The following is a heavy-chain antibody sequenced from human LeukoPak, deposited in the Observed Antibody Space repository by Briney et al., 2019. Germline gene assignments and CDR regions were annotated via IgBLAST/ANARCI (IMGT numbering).Heavy chain of an antibody. J-gene: IGHJ4*02. D-gene: IGHD3-10*01. CDR2: IYPGDSDT. CDR1: GYSFSSYW. Sequence: GESLKISCKASGYSFSSYWIAWVRQMPGKGLEWMGIIYPGDSDTRYSPSFQGQVTISADKSISTAYLQWSSLKASDTAMCSCAKRIHERFEFDYWGQGTLVTVSS. CDR3: AKRIHERFEFDY. V-gene: IGHV5-51*01.